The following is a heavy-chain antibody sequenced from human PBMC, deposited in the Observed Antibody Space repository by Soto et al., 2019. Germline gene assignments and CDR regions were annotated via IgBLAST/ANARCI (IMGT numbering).Heavy chain of an antibody. V-gene: IGHV3-21*01. Sequence: GGSLTLSCEASGFPVSSDIMNWVRQAPGKGLEWVSSISSSSSYIYYADSVKGRFTISRDNAKNSLYLQMNSLRAEDTAVYYCAGYFYGPGNSWGPGTLV. CDR1: GFPVSSDI. J-gene: IGHJ4*02. D-gene: IGHD3-10*01. CDR2: ISSSSSYI. CDR3: AGYFYGPGNS.